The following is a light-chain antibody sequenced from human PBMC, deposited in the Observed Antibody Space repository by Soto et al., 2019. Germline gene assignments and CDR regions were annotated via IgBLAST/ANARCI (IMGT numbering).Light chain of an antibody. CDR1: QRVSSN. CDR3: QQYGSSPT. Sequence: EIVMTQSPVTLSVSPGERATLSCRASQRVSSNVAWYQQKPGQAPRLLIYGASTRATGIPARFSGSGSGTDLTLTISRLEPEDFAVYYCQQYGSSPTFGGGTKVDIK. J-gene: IGKJ4*01. V-gene: IGKV3-15*01. CDR2: GAS.